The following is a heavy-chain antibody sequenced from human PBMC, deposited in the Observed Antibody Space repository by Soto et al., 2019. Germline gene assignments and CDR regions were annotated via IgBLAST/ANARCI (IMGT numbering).Heavy chain of an antibody. Sequence: GGSLRLSCAASGFTFSSYSMNWVRQAPGKGLEWVSSISSSSSYIYYADSVKGRFTISRDNAKNSLYLQMNSLRAEDTAVYYCARDTGSSSWYSGPFDYWGQGTLVTVSS. CDR1: GFTFSSYS. CDR3: ARDTGSSSWYSGPFDY. V-gene: IGHV3-21*01. D-gene: IGHD6-13*01. J-gene: IGHJ4*02. CDR2: ISSSSSYI.